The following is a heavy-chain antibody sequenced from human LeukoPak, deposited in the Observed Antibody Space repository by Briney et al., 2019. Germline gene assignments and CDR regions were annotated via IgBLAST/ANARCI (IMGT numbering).Heavy chain of an antibody. CDR2: IRSKSNTYAT. Sequence: PGGSLRLSCAASGFTFSDSDMHWVRQASGKGLEWVGQIRSKSNTYATAYGASVKGRFTISRDDSKNTAYLQMNSLKTEDTAVYYCSRHWDLAYCGGDCGTLDFWGQGTLVTVSS. CDR1: GFTFSDSD. J-gene: IGHJ4*02. CDR3: SRHWDLAYCGGDCGTLDF. V-gene: IGHV3-73*01. D-gene: IGHD2-21*02.